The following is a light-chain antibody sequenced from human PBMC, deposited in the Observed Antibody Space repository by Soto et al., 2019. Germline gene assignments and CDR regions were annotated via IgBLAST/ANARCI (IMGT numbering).Light chain of an antibody. J-gene: IGKJ2*01. V-gene: IGKV1-5*03. CDR3: QQYNTYSEYT. CDR2: KTS. CDR1: QNINYW. Sequence: DIQMTQSPSTLPASVGDGVTITCRASQNINYWLAWYQQKPGKAPKLLIFKTSNLESGVPSRFSGSGSGTDYTLTISSLQPDDFATYYCQQYNTYSEYTFGQGTKVEIK.